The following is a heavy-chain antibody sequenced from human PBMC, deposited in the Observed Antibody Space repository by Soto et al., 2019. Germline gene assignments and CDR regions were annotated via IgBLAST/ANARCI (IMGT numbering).Heavy chain of an antibody. D-gene: IGHD3-10*01. V-gene: IGHV4-59*01. Sequence: PSETLSLTCTASGVSISNFYWSWIRQPPGKGLEWIGHIYYSGSTNYNPSLKSRVTISVHSSRTQFSMKLNSVTAADTAVYYCAREGSYYAIDNWGPGTLVTVS. CDR2: IYYSGST. CDR3: AREGSYYAIDN. J-gene: IGHJ4*02. CDR1: GVSISNFY.